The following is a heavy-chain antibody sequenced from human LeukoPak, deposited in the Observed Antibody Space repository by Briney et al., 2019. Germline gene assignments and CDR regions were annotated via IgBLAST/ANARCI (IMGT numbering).Heavy chain of an antibody. CDR3: VRDRELNY. J-gene: IGHJ4*02. CDR2: IYYSGST. V-gene: IGHV4-30-4*01. D-gene: IGHD1-7*01. CDR1: GGSINSGIYY. Sequence: SETLSLTCTVSGGSINSGIYYWSWIRQPPGKGLEWIGYIYYSGSTYYNPSLKSRITMSVDTSKNQFSLKLTSVTAAGTAVYYCVRDRELNYWGQGTLVTVSS.